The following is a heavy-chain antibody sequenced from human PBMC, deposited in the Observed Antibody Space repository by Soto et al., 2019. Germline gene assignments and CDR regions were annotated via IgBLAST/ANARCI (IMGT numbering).Heavy chain of an antibody. J-gene: IGHJ6*02. CDR3: ATVTWFGELLLTDYYYGMDV. D-gene: IGHD3-10*01. CDR1: GYSFTSYW. CDR2: IYPGDSNT. Sequence: GESLKISCKGSGYSFTSYWIAWVRQMPGKGLEWMGIIYPGDSNTRYSPSFQGQVIISADKSITTAYLQWSSLRSEDTAVYYCATVTWFGELLLTDYYYGMDVWGQGTTVTVSS. V-gene: IGHV5-51*01.